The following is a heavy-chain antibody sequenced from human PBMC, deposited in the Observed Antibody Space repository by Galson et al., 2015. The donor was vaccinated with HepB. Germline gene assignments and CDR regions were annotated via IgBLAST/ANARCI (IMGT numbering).Heavy chain of an antibody. CDR3: ARGPWLGELIKILVFQH. D-gene: IGHD3-10*01. CDR1: GYTFTSYG. V-gene: IGHV1-18*04. CDR2: INPYNGGI. J-gene: IGHJ1*01. Sequence: SVKVSCKASGYTFTSYGISWVRQAPGQGLEWVGWINPYNGGINYAQKFQGRVTMATDTSTSTAYMELGSLRSDDTAVYYCARGPWLGELIKILVFQHWGQGTLVTVSS.